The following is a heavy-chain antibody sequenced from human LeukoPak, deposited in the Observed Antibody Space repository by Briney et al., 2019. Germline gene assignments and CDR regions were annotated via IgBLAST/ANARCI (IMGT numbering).Heavy chain of an antibody. CDR1: GGSISSGGYY. Sequence: SQTLSLTCTVSGGSISSGGYYWSWIRQHPGKGLEWIGYIYYSGSTYYNPSLKSRVTISVDTSKNQFPLKLSSVTAADTAVYYCARDSARSIAADWGFDPWGQGTLVTVSS. J-gene: IGHJ5*02. D-gene: IGHD6-6*01. CDR2: IYYSGST. CDR3: ARDSARSIAADWGFDP. V-gene: IGHV4-31*03.